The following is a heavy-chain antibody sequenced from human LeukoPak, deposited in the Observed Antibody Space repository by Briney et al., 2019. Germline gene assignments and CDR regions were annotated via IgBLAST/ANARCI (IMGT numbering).Heavy chain of an antibody. D-gene: IGHD6-13*01. J-gene: IGHJ4*02. CDR1: GYTFTSYG. Sequence: ASVKVSCKASGYTFTSYGISWVRQAPGQGLEWMGWISAYNGNTNYAQKLQGRVTMTTDTSTSTAYMELRSLRSDDTAVYYCASYPILHDPDSSSWYDYWGQGTLVTVSS. CDR2: ISAYNGNT. V-gene: IGHV1-18*01. CDR3: ASYPILHDPDSSSWYDY.